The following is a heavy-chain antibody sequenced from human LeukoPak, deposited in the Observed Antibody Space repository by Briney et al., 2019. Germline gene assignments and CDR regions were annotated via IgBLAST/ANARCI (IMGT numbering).Heavy chain of an antibody. CDR3: ARDSLVVPAATWFDP. Sequence: SETLSLTCTVSGGSISGYYWSWIRQPAGKGLEWIGRIYTSGSTNYNPSLKSRVTMSVGMSKNQFSLKLSSVTAADTAVYYCARDSLVVPAATWFDPWGQGTLVTVSS. CDR1: GGSISGYY. CDR2: IYTSGST. J-gene: IGHJ5*02. D-gene: IGHD2-2*01. V-gene: IGHV4-4*07.